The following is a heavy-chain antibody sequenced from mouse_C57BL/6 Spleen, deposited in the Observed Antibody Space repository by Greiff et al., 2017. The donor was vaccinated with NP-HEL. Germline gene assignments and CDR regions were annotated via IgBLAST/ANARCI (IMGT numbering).Heavy chain of an antibody. J-gene: IGHJ4*01. D-gene: IGHD1-1*01. V-gene: IGHV5-17*01. CDR1: GFTFSDYG. Sequence: DVMLVESGGGLVKPGGSLKLSCAASGFTFSDYGMHWVRQAPEKGLEWVAYISSGSNTIYYADTVKGRFTISRDNAKNTLFLQMTSLRSEDTAMDYCARGGNGSSFYAMDYWGQGTSVTVSS. CDR2: ISSGSNTI. CDR3: ARGGNGSSFYAMDY.